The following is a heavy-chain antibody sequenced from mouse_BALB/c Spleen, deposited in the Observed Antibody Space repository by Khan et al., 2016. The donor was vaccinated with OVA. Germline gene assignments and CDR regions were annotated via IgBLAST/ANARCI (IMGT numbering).Heavy chain of an antibody. D-gene: IGHD2-10*01. Sequence: QVQLKESGPEMVKPGTSVRISCKASGYTFTSYYINWVKRTPGQGLEWIGWIYPGTVNPKYTEKFKGKVTLSADKSSSTAYMQLSSLTSEDSAVYVSAREAYYDNYRAWLAYWGQGTLVIVSA. J-gene: IGHJ3*01. CDR2: IYPGTVNP. CDR1: GYTFTSYY. V-gene: IGHV1S56*01. CDR3: AREAYYDNYRAWLAY.